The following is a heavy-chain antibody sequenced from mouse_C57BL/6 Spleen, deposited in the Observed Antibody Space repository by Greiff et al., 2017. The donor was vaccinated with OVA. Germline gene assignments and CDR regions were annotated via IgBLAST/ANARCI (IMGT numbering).Heavy chain of an antibody. D-gene: IGHD3-2*02. Sequence: QVQLQQPGAELVKPGASVKMSCTASGYTFTSYWIPWVKQRPGQGLEWIGDIYPGSGSTNYNEKFKSKATLTVDTSSSTAYMQLSSLTSEDSAVYYCARGAAQATRDYGGKGTTLTVSS. CDR1: GYTFTSYW. V-gene: IGHV1-55*01. J-gene: IGHJ2*01. CDR2: IYPGSGST. CDR3: ARGAAQATRDY.